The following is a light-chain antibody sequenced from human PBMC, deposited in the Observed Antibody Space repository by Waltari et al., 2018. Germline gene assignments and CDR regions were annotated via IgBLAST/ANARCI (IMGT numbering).Light chain of an antibody. J-gene: IGKJ4*01. V-gene: IGKV3D-20*01. CDR1: QSVSSSY. Sequence: EIVLTQSPATLSLSPGERATPSCGASQSVSSSYLAWYQQKPGLAPRLLIYDASSRATGIPDRFSGSGSGTDFTLTISRLEPEDFAVYYCQQYGSSRLTFGGGTKVEIK. CDR3: QQYGSSRLT. CDR2: DAS.